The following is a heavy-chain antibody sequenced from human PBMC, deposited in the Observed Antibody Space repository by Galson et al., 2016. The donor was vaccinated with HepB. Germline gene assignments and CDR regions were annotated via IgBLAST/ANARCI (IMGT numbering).Heavy chain of an antibody. CDR3: ARSGTTHGLVLRYYYMDV. CDR2: IHHSGST. Sequence: SETLSLTCNVSGGSISSSSYWAWIRQPPGKGLEWIGSIHHSGSTYHNPSLKSRVTMSLDTSKNQASLKLYFVTAADTAVYYCARSGTTHGLVLRYYYMDVWGKGTTVTVSS. J-gene: IGHJ6*03. D-gene: IGHD1-1*01. V-gene: IGHV4-39*01. CDR1: GGSISSSSY.